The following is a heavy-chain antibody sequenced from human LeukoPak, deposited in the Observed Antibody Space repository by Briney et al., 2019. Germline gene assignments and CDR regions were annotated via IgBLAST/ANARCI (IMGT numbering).Heavy chain of an antibody. J-gene: IGHJ4*02. D-gene: IGHD1-26*01. CDR2: IRSSSSDI. Sequence: GGSLRLSCAASGFTFSSYSMNCVRQAPGKGREWVSFIRSSSSDIYYADSVKVRFTISRDNAKNSLYLQMDSLKAEDTAVYYCARVRSGSLDYWGQGTLVTVSS. CDR1: GFTFSSYS. CDR3: ARVRSGSLDY. V-gene: IGHV3-21*01.